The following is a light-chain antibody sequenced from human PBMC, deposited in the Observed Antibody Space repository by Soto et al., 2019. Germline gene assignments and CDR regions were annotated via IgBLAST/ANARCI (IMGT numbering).Light chain of an antibody. V-gene: IGKV3-15*01. CDR1: RSINSN. CDR2: GAS. CDR3: QHYNNPKT. J-gene: IGKJ1*01. Sequence: IVMTQSPATLSVSPGERATLSCRASRSINSNLAWYQQKPGQAPRLLIYGASTRATGIPARFGGSGSRTEFTPTSSRLPSEDVRVYYCQHYNNPKTFGHGTKVEV.